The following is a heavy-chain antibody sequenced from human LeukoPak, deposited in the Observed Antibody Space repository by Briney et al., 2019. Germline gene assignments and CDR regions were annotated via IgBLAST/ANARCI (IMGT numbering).Heavy chain of an antibody. Sequence: ASVKVSCKASGYTFTSYYMHWVRQAPGQGLEWMGIINPSGGSTSYAQKFQGRVTMTTDTSTSTAYMELRSLRSDDTAVYYCARESGGRGMDVWGQGTTVTVSS. V-gene: IGHV1-46*01. CDR2: INPSGGST. CDR1: GYTFTSYY. J-gene: IGHJ6*02. D-gene: IGHD3-16*01. CDR3: ARESGGRGMDV.